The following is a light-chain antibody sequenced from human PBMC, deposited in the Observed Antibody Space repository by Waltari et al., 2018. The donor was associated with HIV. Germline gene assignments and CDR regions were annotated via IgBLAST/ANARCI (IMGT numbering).Light chain of an antibody. Sequence: QPVLTQPPSVTGATGQRATISCPGTRPNIGAIYDVHWYQQLPGAAPKLLIYDTNTRPSGVPDRFSGSKSGTSASLAIAGLQADDEAVYYCQTFDTSLSGFVVFGGGTKLTVL. CDR2: DTN. CDR1: RPNIGAIYD. J-gene: IGLJ2*01. CDR3: QTFDTSLSGFVV. V-gene: IGLV1-40*01.